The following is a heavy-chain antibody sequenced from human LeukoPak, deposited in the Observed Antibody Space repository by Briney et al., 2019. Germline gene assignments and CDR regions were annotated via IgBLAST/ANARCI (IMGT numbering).Heavy chain of an antibody. CDR1: GGSVSSSNYC. Sequence: QESGPGLVNPSETLSLTCTVSGGSVSSSNYCWGWIRQPPGKGLEWIASIYYSGSTYYNPSLKSRVTISVDTSKNQFSLKLSSVTAADTAVYFCASLTCTWTYPRDWGQGTLVTVSS. D-gene: IGHD2-8*01. CDR3: ASLTCTWTYPRD. V-gene: IGHV4-39*01. CDR2: IYYSGST. J-gene: IGHJ4*02.